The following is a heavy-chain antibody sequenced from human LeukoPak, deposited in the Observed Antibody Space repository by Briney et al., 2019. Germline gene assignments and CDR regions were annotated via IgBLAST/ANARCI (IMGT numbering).Heavy chain of an antibody. CDR3: TTDVVLYYDSSGYSFDY. CDR2: IKSKTDGGTT. V-gene: IGHV3-15*01. D-gene: IGHD3-22*01. Sequence: SLRLSCASCGFTFSNAWMRWVRQAPGKGREWVGRIKSKTDGGTTDYAAPVKRRFTIPRDDSKNTLYLQMNSRKNDDQPVYYWTTDVVLYYDSSGYSFDYWGQGTLVT. J-gene: IGHJ4*02. CDR1: GFTFSNAW.